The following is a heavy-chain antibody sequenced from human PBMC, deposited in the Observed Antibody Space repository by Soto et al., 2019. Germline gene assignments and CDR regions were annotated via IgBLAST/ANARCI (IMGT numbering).Heavy chain of an antibody. V-gene: IGHV3-66*01. CDR3: ARDAPNDYGDYGAMFDP. J-gene: IGHJ5*02. D-gene: IGHD4-17*01. CDR1: GFTVSSNY. CDR2: IYSGGST. Sequence: EVQLVESGGGLVQPGGSLRLSCAASGFTVSSNYMSWVRQAPGKGLEWVSVIYSGGSTYYADSVKGRFTISRDNSKNTLYLHINSLRAEDTAVYYCARDAPNDYGDYGAMFDPWGQGTLVTVSS.